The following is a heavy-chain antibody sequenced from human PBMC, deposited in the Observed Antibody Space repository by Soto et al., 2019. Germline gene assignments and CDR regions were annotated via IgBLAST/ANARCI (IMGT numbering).Heavy chain of an antibody. CDR1: GGSISSYY. J-gene: IGHJ5*02. CDR2: IYYSGST. Sequence: PSETLSLTCTVSGGSISSYYWSWIRQPPGKGLGWIGYIYYSGSTNYNPSLKSRVTISVDTSKNQFSLKLSSVTAADTAVYYCARVRGYGSGSYLGNWFDPWGQGTMVTV. D-gene: IGHD3-10*01. V-gene: IGHV4-59*01. CDR3: ARVRGYGSGSYLGNWFDP.